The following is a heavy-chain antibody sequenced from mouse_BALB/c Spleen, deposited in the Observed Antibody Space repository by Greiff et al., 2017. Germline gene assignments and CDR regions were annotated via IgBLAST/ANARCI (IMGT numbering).Heavy chain of an antibody. CDR1: GFNIKDYY. J-gene: IGHJ2*01. V-gene: IGHV14-1*02. D-gene: IGHD2-2*01. CDR3: ARGVYYGYDDY. CDR2: IDPENGNT. Sequence: VQLQQSGAELVRPGALVKLSCKASGFNIKDYYMHWVKQRPEQGLEWIGWIDPENGNTIYDPKFQGKASITADTSSNTSYLQLSSLTSEDTAVYYCARGVYYGYDDYWGQGTTLTVSS.